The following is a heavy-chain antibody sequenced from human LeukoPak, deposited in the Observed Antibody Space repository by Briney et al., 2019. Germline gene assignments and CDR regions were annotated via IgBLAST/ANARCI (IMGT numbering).Heavy chain of an antibody. V-gene: IGHV3-33*01. CDR3: ARDSCSGGSCSGPDWFDP. D-gene: IGHD2-15*01. J-gene: IGHJ5*02. Sequence: GGSLRLSCAASGFTFSSYGMHWVRQAPGKGLEWVAVIWYDGSNKYYADSVKGRFTISRDNSKNTLYLQMNSPRAEDTAVYYCARDSCSGGSCSGPDWFDPWGQGTLVTVSS. CDR1: GFTFSSYG. CDR2: IWYDGSNK.